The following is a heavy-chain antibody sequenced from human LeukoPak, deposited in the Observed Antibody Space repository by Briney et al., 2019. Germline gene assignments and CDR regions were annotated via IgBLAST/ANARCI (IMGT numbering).Heavy chain of an antibody. J-gene: IGHJ4*02. V-gene: IGHV3-48*03. CDR1: GFTFSSYE. CDR3: ARQPRYYYGSSGYYGYDY. Sequence: GGSLRLSCAASGFTFSSYEMNWVRQAPGKGLEWVSYISSSGSTIYYADSVKGRFTTSRDNAKNSLYLQMNSLRAEDTAVYYCARQPRYYYGSSGYYGYDYWGQGTLVTVSS. CDR2: ISSSGSTI. D-gene: IGHD3-22*01.